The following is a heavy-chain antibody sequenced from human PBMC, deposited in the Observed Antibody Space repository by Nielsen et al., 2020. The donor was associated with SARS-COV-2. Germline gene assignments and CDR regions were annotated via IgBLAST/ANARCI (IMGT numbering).Heavy chain of an antibody. Sequence: SETLSLTCAVSGDSVSSHDWWTWVRQPPGQGLEWIGEINHSGSTNYNPSLKSRVTISVDTSKNQFSLKLSSVTAADTAVYYCARVGKIYCSSTSCLYSDAFDIWGQGTMVTVSS. D-gene: IGHD2-2*01. CDR1: GDSVSSHDW. CDR3: ARVGKIYCSSTSCLYSDAFDI. V-gene: IGHV4-4*02. J-gene: IGHJ3*02. CDR2: INHSGST.